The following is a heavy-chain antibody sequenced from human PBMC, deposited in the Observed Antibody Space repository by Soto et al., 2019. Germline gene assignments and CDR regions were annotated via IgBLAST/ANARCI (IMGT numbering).Heavy chain of an antibody. Sequence: SETLSLTCTVSGGSISSGDYYWSWIRQPPGKGLEWIGYIYYSGSTYYNPSLKSRVTISVDTSKNQFSLKLSSVTAADTAVYYCARVTPGYDFWSGYYSRAYNWFDPWGQGTLVTVSS. CDR2: IYYSGST. D-gene: IGHD3-3*01. CDR3: ARVTPGYDFWSGYYSRAYNWFDP. V-gene: IGHV4-30-4*01. CDR1: GGSISSGDYY. J-gene: IGHJ5*02.